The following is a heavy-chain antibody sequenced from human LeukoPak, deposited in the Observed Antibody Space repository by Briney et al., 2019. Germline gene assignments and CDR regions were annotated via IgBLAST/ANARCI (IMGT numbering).Heavy chain of an antibody. CDR3: AREVDYDILTGYSNDY. CDR2: IIPIFGTA. D-gene: IGHD3-9*01. J-gene: IGHJ4*02. V-gene: IGHV1-69*13. Sequence: ASVKVSCKASGGTFSSYAISWVRQAPGQGLEWMGGIIPIFGTANYAQKFQGRVTITADESTSTAYMELSSLRSEDTAVYYCAREVDYDILTGYSNDYWGQGTWSPSPQ. CDR1: GGTFSSYA.